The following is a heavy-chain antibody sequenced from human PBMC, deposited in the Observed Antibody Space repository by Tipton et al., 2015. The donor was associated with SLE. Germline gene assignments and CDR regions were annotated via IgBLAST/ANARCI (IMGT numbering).Heavy chain of an antibody. CDR2: IYYSGST. Sequence: LRLSCTVSGGSISSYYWSWIRQPPGKGLEWIGSIYYSGSTYYNPSLKSRVTISVDTSKNQFSLKLSSVTAADTAVYYCASSEGVVVVAADDYWGQGTLVTVSS. J-gene: IGHJ4*02. CDR1: GGSISSYY. D-gene: IGHD2-15*01. CDR3: ASSEGVVVVAADDY. V-gene: IGHV4-59*12.